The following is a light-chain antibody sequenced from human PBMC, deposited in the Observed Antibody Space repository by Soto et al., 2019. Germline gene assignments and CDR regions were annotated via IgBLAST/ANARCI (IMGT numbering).Light chain of an antibody. Sequence: EIVLTQSPAPLSLSPGERATLSCRASQSVSSYLSWYQQKPGQAPRLLIYDASSRATGIPARFSGSGSGTDFTLAISSLEPEDFAVYYCQQRSNWPPVFTFGPGTKVDIK. J-gene: IGKJ3*01. CDR3: QQRSNWPPVFT. CDR1: QSVSSY. CDR2: DAS. V-gene: IGKV3-11*01.